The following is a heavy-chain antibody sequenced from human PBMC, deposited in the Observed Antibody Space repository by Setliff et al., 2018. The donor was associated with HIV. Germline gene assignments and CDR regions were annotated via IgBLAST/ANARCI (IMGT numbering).Heavy chain of an antibody. V-gene: IGHV3-23*01. CDR3: AKDLVYYDSSGDLDY. D-gene: IGHD3-22*01. J-gene: IGHJ4*02. CDR1: GFTFSNYA. CDR2: ISGSGGST. Sequence: PGGSLRLSCAASGFTFSNYAMSWVRQAPGKGLEWVSSISGSGGSTYYADSVKGRFTISRDNSKNTLYLQMHSLRAEDTAVYYCAKDLVYYDSSGDLDYWGQGTPVTVSS.